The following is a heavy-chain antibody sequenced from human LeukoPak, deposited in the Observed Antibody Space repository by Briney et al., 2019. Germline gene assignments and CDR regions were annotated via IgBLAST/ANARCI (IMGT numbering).Heavy chain of an antibody. Sequence: SETLSLTCTVSGGSISSSSYYWGWIRQPPGKGLERIGSIYYSGSTYYNPSLKSRVTISVDTSKNQFSLKLSSVTAADTAVYYCARHIYSSSFGVNWFDPWGQGTLVTVSS. CDR2: IYYSGST. D-gene: IGHD6-6*01. J-gene: IGHJ5*02. V-gene: IGHV4-39*01. CDR1: GGSISSSSYY. CDR3: ARHIYSSSFGVNWFDP.